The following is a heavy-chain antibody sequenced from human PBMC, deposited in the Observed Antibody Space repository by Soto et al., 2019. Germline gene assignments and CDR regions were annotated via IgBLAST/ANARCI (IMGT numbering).Heavy chain of an antibody. CDR1: GGSISSGDYY. Sequence: SETLSLTCTVSGGSISSGDYYWSWIRQPAGKGLEWIGRIYTSGSTNYNPSLKSRVTMSVDTSKNQFSLKLSSVTAADTAVYYCAREARGSYFDYWGQGTLVTVSS. CDR3: AREARGSYFDY. D-gene: IGHD3-10*01. J-gene: IGHJ4*02. CDR2: IYTSGST. V-gene: IGHV4-61*02.